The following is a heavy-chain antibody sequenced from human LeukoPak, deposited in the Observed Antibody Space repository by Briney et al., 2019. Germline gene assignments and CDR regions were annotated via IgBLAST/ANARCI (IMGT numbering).Heavy chain of an antibody. CDR2: ISSTSDYI. D-gene: IGHD2-21*02. CDR3: AREYCGGDCYSDY. J-gene: IGHJ4*02. V-gene: IGHV3-21*01. CDR1: GFTFSSFT. Sequence: GGSLRLSCVASGFTFSSFTMNWVRQAPGRGLEWVSSISSTSDYIYYADSLRGRFSISSDNAKNSLYLQMNSLRAEDTAVYYCAREYCGGDCYSDYWGQGTLVTVSS.